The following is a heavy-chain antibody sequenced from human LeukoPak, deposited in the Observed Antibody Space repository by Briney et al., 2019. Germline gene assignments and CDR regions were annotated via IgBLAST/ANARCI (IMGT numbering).Heavy chain of an antibody. V-gene: IGHV1-58*02. D-gene: IGHD3-22*01. CDR3: AAADSRTDGAFDI. Sequence: ASVKVSCKASGFTFTSSAMQWARQARGQRLEWIGWIVVGSGNTNYAQKFQERVTITRDMSTSTAYMELSSLRSEDTAVYYCAAADSRTDGAFDIWGQGTMVTVSS. CDR1: GFTFTSSA. CDR2: IVVGSGNT. J-gene: IGHJ3*02.